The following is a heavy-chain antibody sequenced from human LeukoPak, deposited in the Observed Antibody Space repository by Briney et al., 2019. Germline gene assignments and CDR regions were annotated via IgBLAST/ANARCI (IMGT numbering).Heavy chain of an antibody. J-gene: IGHJ4*02. CDR1: GFTFSGST. Sequence: GGSLRLSCATSGFTFSGSTIHLGRQAPGKGLEGIGHNRSKANSYVTIYGASVKGRFAISRDDSKNTAYMHMNSPKTEDTAVYYCVGDEHSNTCMNYWGQGTLVTVSS. D-gene: IGHD2/OR15-2a*01. CDR3: VGDEHSNTCMNY. V-gene: IGHV3-73*01. CDR2: NRSKANSYVT.